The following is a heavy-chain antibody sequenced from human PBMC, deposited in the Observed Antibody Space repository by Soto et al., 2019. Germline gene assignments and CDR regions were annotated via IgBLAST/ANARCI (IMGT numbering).Heavy chain of an antibody. Sequence: PSETLSLTCAVSGGSFSGYFWSWIRQSPGKGLEWIGEIIPSGGTNYNPSLKSRVTISVDTSKNQFSLELSSVTAADTAVYYCARGSSGWPPRLDYWGQGTLVTVSS. CDR2: IIPSGGT. D-gene: IGHD6-19*01. CDR1: GGSFSGYF. CDR3: ARGSSGWPPRLDY. J-gene: IGHJ4*02. V-gene: IGHV4-34*12.